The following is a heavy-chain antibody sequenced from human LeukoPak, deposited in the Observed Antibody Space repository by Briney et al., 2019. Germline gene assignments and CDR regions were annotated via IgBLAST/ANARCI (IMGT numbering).Heavy chain of an antibody. J-gene: IGHJ4*02. D-gene: IGHD6-19*01. V-gene: IGHV4-59*01. CDR1: GGSISSFY. CDR2: ISYSGTT. Sequence: PSETLSLTCTVSGGSISSFYWSWIRQPPGKGLEYIGYISYSGTTSYNPSLKSRVTISVDTSKNQFSLKLTSVTAADTAVYYCARQGSNSSGWYPVDDWGQGTLVTVSS. CDR3: ARQGSNSSGWYPVDD.